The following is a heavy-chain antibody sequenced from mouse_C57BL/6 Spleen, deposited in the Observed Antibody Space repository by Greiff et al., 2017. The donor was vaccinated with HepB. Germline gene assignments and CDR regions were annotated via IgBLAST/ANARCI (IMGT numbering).Heavy chain of an antibody. CDR1: GFTFSNYG. V-gene: IGHV5-17*01. CDR2: ISSGSSTI. D-gene: IGHD1-1*01. J-gene: IGHJ4*01. Sequence: EVNLVESGGGLVKPGGSLKLSCAASGFTFSNYGMHWVRQAPEKGLEWVAYISSGSSTIYYADTVKGRFTISRDNAKNTLFLQMTSLRSEDTAMYYCARNNYGSSYADAMDYWGQGTSVTVSS. CDR3: ARNNYGSSYADAMDY.